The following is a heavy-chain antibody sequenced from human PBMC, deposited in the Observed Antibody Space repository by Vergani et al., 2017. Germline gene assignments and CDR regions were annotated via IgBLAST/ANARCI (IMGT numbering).Heavy chain of an antibody. V-gene: IGHV3-30*18. Sequence: QVQLAESGGGRVQPGRSLRLSCAASGFSFSSHAIHWVRQAPGKGLEWVAVISNDGSKKYYADSVKGRFTISRDNSKNTLDLQMNSLRTQDTALYHCVKDHPVFDEWGRGTLVSVS. CDR1: GFSFSSHA. J-gene: IGHJ4*02. CDR2: ISNDGSKK. CDR3: VKDHPVFDE.